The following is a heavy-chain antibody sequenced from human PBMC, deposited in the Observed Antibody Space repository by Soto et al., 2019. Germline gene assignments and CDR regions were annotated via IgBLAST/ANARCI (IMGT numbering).Heavy chain of an antibody. CDR3: ARDILWSYYYDSSGYFSDAFDI. CDR2: ISYDGSNK. V-gene: IGHV3-30-3*01. J-gene: IGHJ3*02. CDR1: GFTFSSYA. D-gene: IGHD3-22*01. Sequence: LRLSCAASGFTFSSYAMHWVRQAPGKGLEWVAVISYDGSNKYYADSVKGRFTISRDNSKNTLYLQMNSLRAEDTAVYYCARDILWSYYYDSSGYFSDAFDIWGQGTMVTVSS.